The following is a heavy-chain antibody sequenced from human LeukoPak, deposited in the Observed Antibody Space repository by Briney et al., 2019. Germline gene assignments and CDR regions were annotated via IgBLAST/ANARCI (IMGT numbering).Heavy chain of an antibody. CDR3: ARERGSSAPYYFDY. J-gene: IGHJ4*02. CDR2: ISCDGSNK. CDR1: GFTFSSYG. V-gene: IGHV3-30*03. D-gene: IGHD3-10*01. Sequence: PGRSLRLSCAASGFTFSSYGMHWVRQAPGKGLEWVAVISCDGSNKYYADSVKGRFTISRDNSKNTLYLQMNSLRAEDTAVYYCARERGSSAPYYFDYWGQGTLVTVSS.